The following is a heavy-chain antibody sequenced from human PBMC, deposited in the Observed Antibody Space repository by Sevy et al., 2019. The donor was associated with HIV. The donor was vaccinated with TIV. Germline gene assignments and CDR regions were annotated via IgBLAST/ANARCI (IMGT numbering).Heavy chain of an antibody. Sequence: GGSLRLSCAASEFTFSRYAMHWVRQAPGKGLEWVALISFDGSNKQYADSVRGRFTISRDNSKNTLYLQMNSLRADDTAVYYCARDKRVWFWELGYFYYGMDVWGQGTTVTVSS. CDR1: EFTFSRYA. CDR3: ARDKRVWFWELGYFYYGMDV. V-gene: IGHV3-30-3*01. D-gene: IGHD3-10*01. CDR2: ISFDGSNK. J-gene: IGHJ6*02.